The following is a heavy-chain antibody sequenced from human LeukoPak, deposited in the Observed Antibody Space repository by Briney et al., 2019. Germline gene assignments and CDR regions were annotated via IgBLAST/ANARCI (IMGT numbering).Heavy chain of an antibody. CDR3: ARRGNGSFYYFDD. CDR2: IYYTGRT. Sequence: PSETLSLTCIVSGGSINSNNDYWGWIRQSPGKGLEWIGSIYYTGRTYYNPSLKTRVTISVDTSRNHFSLKLTSVTAADTAVYYCARRGNGSFYYFDDWGQGTLVTVSS. V-gene: IGHV4-39*02. J-gene: IGHJ4*02. CDR1: GGSINSNNDY. D-gene: IGHD1-26*01.